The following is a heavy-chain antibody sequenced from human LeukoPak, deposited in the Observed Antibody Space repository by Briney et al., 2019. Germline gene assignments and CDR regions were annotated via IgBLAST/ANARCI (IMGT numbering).Heavy chain of an antibody. CDR2: IWYDGSHK. V-gene: IGHV3-33*01. CDR1: GFTCGRYG. J-gene: IGHJ4*02. D-gene: IGHD2-2*01. CDR3: ARGRGDCSTTSCYIDY. Sequence: GGSLRLSFAASGFTCGRYGIHWVRQPPGQGQEWVAVIWYDGSHKDYADSVKGRFTISGDNSKNTLFLQMNSLRAEDTAVYFCARGRGDCSTTSCYIDYWGQGTLVTVSS.